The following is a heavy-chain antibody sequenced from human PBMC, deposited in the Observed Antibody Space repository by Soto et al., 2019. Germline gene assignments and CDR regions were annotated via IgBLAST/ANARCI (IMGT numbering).Heavy chain of an antibody. CDR1: GGSISSSSYY. V-gene: IGHV4-39*01. J-gene: IGHJ6*02. Sequence: SETLSLTCTVSGGSISSSSYYWGWIRQPPGKGLEWIGSIYYSGSTYYNPSLKSRVTISVDTSKNQFSLKLSSVTAADTAVYYCARQGTGRRGYYDILTGGLDYYYYGMDVWGQGTTVTVSS. CDR3: ARQGTGRRGYYDILTGGLDYYYYGMDV. D-gene: IGHD3-9*01. CDR2: IYYSGST.